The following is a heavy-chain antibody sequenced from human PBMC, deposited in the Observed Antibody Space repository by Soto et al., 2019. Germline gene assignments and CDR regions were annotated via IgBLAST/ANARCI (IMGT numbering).Heavy chain of an antibody. CDR1: GFTFSSYA. CDR2: ISGSGGST. D-gene: IGHD3-10*01. CDR3: AKDLRRIPISNWFDP. Sequence: GGSLRLSCAASGFTFSSYAMSWVRQAPGKGLEWVSAISGSGGSTYYADSVKGRFTISRDNSKNTLYLQMNSLRAEDTAVYYCAKDLRRIPISNWFDPWGQGTLVTVSS. V-gene: IGHV3-23*01. J-gene: IGHJ5*02.